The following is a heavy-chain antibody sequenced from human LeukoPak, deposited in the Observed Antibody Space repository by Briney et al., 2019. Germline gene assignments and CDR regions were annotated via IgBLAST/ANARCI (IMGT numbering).Heavy chain of an antibody. Sequence: GGSLRLSCAASGFTFSDYYMSWIRQAPGKGLEWVSYISSSGSTIYYADSVKGRFTISRDNAKNSLYLQMNSLRAEDTAVYYCARDPGYCSSTSCYDYYYMDVWGKGTTVTVSS. CDR3: ARDPGYCSSTSCYDYYYMDV. D-gene: IGHD2-2*01. V-gene: IGHV3-11*04. CDR1: GFTFSDYY. J-gene: IGHJ6*03. CDR2: ISSSGSTI.